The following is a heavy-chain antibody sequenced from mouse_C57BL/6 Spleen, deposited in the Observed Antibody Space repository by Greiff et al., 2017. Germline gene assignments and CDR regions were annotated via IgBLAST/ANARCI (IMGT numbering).Heavy chain of an antibody. CDR2: IWRGGSP. V-gene: IGHV2-2*01. CDR1: GFSLTSYG. CDR3: AREAGTGYFDY. D-gene: IGHD4-1*01. Sequence: QVQLQQSGPGLVQPSPSLSITCTVSGFSLTSYGVPWVRQSPGKGLEWLGVIWRGGSPDYNAAFISRLSISKDNSKSQVFCKMNSLQADDTAIYYCAREAGTGYFDYWGQGTTLTVSS. J-gene: IGHJ2*01.